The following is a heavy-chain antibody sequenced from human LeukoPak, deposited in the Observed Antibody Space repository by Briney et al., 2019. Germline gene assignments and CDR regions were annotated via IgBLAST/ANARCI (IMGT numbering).Heavy chain of an antibody. Sequence: PGGSLRLSCAASGFTFINYAMSWVRQAPGKGLEWVSAISGSGGSTYYADSVKGRFTISRDNSKTTLYLQMNNLRAEDTAVYYCAEDFSSGWPYCFDYWGQGTLVTVSS. D-gene: IGHD6-19*01. CDR2: ISGSGGST. CDR3: AEDFSSGWPYCFDY. CDR1: GFTFINYA. V-gene: IGHV3-23*01. J-gene: IGHJ4*02.